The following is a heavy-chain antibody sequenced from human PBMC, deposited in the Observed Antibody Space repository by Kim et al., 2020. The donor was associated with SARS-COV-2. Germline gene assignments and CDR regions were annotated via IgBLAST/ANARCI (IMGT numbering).Heavy chain of an antibody. CDR2: ISWNSGSI. V-gene: IGHV3-9*01. Sequence: GGSLRLSCAASGFTFDDYAMHWVRQAPGKGLERVPGISWNSGSIGHADSVKGRFTISRDNAKNSLYLQMNSLRAKDTALYYCAKEIRGESYYGMDVWGQGTTVTVSS. J-gene: IGHJ6*02. D-gene: IGHD3-10*01. CDR1: GFTFDDYA. CDR3: AKEIRGESYYGMDV.